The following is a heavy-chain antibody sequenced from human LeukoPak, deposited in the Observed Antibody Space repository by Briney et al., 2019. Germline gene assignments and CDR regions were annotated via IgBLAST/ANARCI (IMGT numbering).Heavy chain of an antibody. D-gene: IGHD4-23*01. J-gene: IGHJ4*02. V-gene: IGHV4-59*08. CDR3: ARLARYGGNLDY. Sequence: NPSETLSLTCTVSGGSISSYYWSWIRQPPGKGLEWIGYIYYSGSTNYNPSLKSRVTISIDTSKNQFSLKLSSVTAADTAVYYCARLARYGGNLDYWGQGTLVTVSS. CDR2: IYYSGST. CDR1: GGSISSYY.